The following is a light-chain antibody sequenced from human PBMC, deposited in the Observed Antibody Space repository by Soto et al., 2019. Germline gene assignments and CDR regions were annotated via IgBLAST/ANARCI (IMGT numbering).Light chain of an antibody. CDR1: TSNIGSNA. J-gene: IGLJ1*01. CDR2: SNN. CDR3: EAWDDSLNGYV. Sequence: QSVLIQPPSVSGTPGQRVTISCSGSTSNIGSNAVNWYQQLPGTAPTLLIYSNNQRPSGVPDRFSGSKSGTSASLAIRGLQSEDEADYYCEAWDDSLNGYVFGTGTKVTAL. V-gene: IGLV1-44*01.